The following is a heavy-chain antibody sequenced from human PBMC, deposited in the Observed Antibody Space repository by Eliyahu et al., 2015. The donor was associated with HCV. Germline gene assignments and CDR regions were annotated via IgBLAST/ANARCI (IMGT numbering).Heavy chain of an antibody. V-gene: IGHV2-5*01. J-gene: IGHJ5*02. CDR3: AHSTSDSWVWFDP. D-gene: IGHD2-21*01. Sequence: QITLKESGPTVVKPTQTLTLTCXFSXFXLTSTGLGVGXLRQPPGKALXXLASIYKNDDXRYSPSLKSRLTITKDTSKNQVVLTMTNVDPGDTATYFCAHSTSDSWVWFDPWGQGTLVTVSS. CDR2: IYKNDDX. CDR1: XFXLTSTGLG.